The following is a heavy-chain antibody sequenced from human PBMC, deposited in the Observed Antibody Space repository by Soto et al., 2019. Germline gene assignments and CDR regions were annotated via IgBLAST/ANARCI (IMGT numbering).Heavy chain of an antibody. CDR2: IFHSGST. V-gene: IGHV4-4*02. D-gene: IGHD3-3*01. J-gene: IGHJ4*02. CDR3: ARGDFWSGSDY. CDR1: GDSISNNYW. Sequence: TSETLSLTCDVSGDSISNNYWWTWVRQFPGEGLQWIGEIFHSGSTNYYPPLKNRVIISVDKSNNRFSLMLRSVTAADTAVYFCARGDFWSGSDYWGQGIQVTVS.